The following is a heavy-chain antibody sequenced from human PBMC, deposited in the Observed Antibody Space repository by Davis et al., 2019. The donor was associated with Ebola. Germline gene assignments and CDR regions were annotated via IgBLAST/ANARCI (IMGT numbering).Heavy chain of an antibody. CDR3: TEFDY. CDR1: GFTFGDYA. Sequence: GGSLRLSCTTSGFTFGDYAMSWVRQAPGKGLEWVGFIRSKAYGGTTEYAASVKGRFTISRDDSKSIAYLQMNSLKTEDTAVYYCTEFDYWGQGTLVTVSS. CDR2: IRSKAYGGTT. V-gene: IGHV3-49*04. J-gene: IGHJ4*02.